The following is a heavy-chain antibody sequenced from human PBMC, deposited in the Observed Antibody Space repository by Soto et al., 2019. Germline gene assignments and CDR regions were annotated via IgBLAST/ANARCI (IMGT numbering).Heavy chain of an antibody. V-gene: IGHV1-69*01. Sequence: QVQLVQSGAEVKKPGSSVRVSCKASGDTSDSFSISWVRQAPGQGLEWMGGIIPMFGTGNYAQKFQGRLTITADESTGTCYMDLKSLRSEDTAVYFCARENRDDNSGWYSSSDWFDPWGQGTLVTVSS. CDR2: IIPMFGTG. J-gene: IGHJ5*02. CDR1: GDTSDSFS. D-gene: IGHD6-19*01. CDR3: ARENRDDNSGWYSSSDWFDP.